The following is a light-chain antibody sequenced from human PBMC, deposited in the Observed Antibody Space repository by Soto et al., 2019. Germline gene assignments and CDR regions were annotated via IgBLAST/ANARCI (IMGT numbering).Light chain of an antibody. CDR2: GAS. CDR1: QNVDSNY. CDR3: QQYGSSPT. Sequence: EIVLTQSPGTLSLSPGEGATLSFSASQNVDSNYLAWYQQKPGQAPRIILFGASGRATGIPDRFSGSGSGTDFTLTISRLEPEDFAVYYCQQYGSSPTFGQGTRLEIK. J-gene: IGKJ5*01. V-gene: IGKV3-20*01.